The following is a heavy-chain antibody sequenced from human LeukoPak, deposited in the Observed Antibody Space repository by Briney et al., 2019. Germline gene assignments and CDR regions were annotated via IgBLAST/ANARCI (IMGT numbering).Heavy chain of an antibody. V-gene: IGHV1-2*06. Sequence: ASVKVSCKASGYSFSNYYMHWVRQAPGQGLEWMGRINPNSGGTNYAQKFQGRVTMTRDTSISTAYTELSRLRSDDTAVYYCARDSVRWFGELPDAFDIWGQGTMVTVSS. CDR1: GYSFSNYY. CDR3: ARDSVRWFGELPDAFDI. CDR2: INPNSGGT. D-gene: IGHD3-10*01. J-gene: IGHJ3*02.